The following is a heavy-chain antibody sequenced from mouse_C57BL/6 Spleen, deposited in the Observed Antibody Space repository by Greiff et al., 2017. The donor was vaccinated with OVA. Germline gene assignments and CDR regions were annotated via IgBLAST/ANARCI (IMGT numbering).Heavy chain of an antibody. J-gene: IGHJ3*01. CDR1: GYTFTSYW. V-gene: IGHV1-64*01. CDR3: SSSGPTSAWFAD. D-gene: IGHD3-1*01. CDR2: IHPNGGSA. Sequence: QVQLQQPGAELVQPGASVKLSCKASGYTFTSYWVHWVQQRPGQGLEWIGMIHPNGGSANYNEKFTRKATLTVTKSSSTAYMQHSSLTSEDSAVYYCSSSGPTSAWFADWGQGTLVTVSA.